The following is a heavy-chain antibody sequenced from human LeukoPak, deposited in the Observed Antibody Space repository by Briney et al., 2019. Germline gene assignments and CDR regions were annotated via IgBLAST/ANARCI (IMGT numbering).Heavy chain of an antibody. CDR2: INQDGTEK. CDR1: RFTFSSYA. Sequence: GGSLRLSCAASRFTFSSYAMSWVRQASGKELEWVANINQDGTEKYYVDSVKGRFTISRDNAKNSLYLQMNSLRAEDTAIYYCARGIDIWGQGTMVTVSS. CDR3: ARGIDI. J-gene: IGHJ3*02. V-gene: IGHV3-7*01.